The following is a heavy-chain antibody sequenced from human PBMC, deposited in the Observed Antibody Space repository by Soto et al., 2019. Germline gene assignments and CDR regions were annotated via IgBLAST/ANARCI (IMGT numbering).Heavy chain of an antibody. CDR3: ARLGFWSGYYGMDV. V-gene: IGHV4-34*01. Sequence: SETLSLTCAVYGGSFSGYYWSWIRQPPGKGLECIGEINHSGSTNYNPPLKSRVTISVDTSKNQFSLKLSSVTAADTAVYYCARLGFWSGYYGMDVWGQGTTVTVSS. CDR1: GGSFSGYY. J-gene: IGHJ6*02. D-gene: IGHD3-3*01. CDR2: INHSGST.